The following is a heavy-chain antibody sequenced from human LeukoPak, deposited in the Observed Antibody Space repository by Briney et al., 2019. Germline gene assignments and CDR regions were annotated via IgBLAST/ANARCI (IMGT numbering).Heavy chain of an antibody. V-gene: IGHV4-59*11. CDR2: IYYSGST. CDR3: ATQGYCSSTSCYSNWYFDL. J-gene: IGHJ2*01. Sequence: SETLSLTCTVSGGSISSHYWSWIRQPPGKGLEWIGYIYYSGSTNYNPSLKSRVTISVDTSKNQFSLKLSSVTAADTAVYYCATQGYCSSTSCYSNWYFDLWGRGTLVTVSS. CDR1: GGSISSHY. D-gene: IGHD2-2*01.